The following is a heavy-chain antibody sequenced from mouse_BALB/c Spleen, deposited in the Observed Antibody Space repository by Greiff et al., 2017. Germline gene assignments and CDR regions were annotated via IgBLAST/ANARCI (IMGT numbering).Heavy chain of an antibody. CDR1: GYTFTDYN. D-gene: IGHD2-3*01. CDR3: ARNGYYEYYFDY. Sequence: VQLQQSGPELVKPGASVKISCKASGYTFTDYNMHWVKQSHGKSLEWIGYIYPYNGGTGYNQKFKSKATLTVDNSSSTAYMELRSLTSEDSAVYYCARNGYYEYYFDYWGQGTTLTVSS. V-gene: IGHV1S29*02. J-gene: IGHJ2*01. CDR2: IYPYNGGT.